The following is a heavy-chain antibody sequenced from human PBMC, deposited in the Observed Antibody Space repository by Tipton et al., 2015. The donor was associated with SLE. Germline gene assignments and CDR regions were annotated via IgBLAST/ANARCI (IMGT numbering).Heavy chain of an antibody. J-gene: IGHJ6*03. Sequence: TLSLTCAVYGGSFSGYYWSWIRQPPGKGLEYIGEINHSGGTNYNPSLKSRVTISVDTSKNQFSLKLSSVTAADTAVYYCAREPWAYEFWSGSTLGSMDVWGKGTTVTVSS. D-gene: IGHD3-3*01. CDR1: GGSFSGYY. CDR2: INHSGGT. CDR3: AREPWAYEFWSGSTLGSMDV. V-gene: IGHV4-34*01.